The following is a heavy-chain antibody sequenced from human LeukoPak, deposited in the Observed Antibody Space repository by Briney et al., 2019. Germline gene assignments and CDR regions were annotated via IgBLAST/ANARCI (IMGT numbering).Heavy chain of an antibody. J-gene: IGHJ5*02. D-gene: IGHD4-17*01. CDR3: ASRDYGVAYWFDP. CDR1: GYTFTSYG. V-gene: IGHV1-18*01. Sequence: ASVKVSCKASGYTFTSYGISWVRQAPRQGLEWMGWISAYNGNTNYAQKLQGRVTMTTDTSTSTAYMELRSLRSDDTAMYYCASRDYGVAYWFDPWGQGTLVTVSS. CDR2: ISAYNGNT.